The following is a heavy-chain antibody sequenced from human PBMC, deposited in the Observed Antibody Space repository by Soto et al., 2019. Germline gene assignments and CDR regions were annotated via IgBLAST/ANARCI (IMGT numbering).Heavy chain of an antibody. CDR2: IKTKPDDGTI. J-gene: IGHJ4*02. D-gene: IGHD1-1*01. CDR1: GLILSDVW. CDR3: TTSNLGVDF. V-gene: IGHV3-15*01. Sequence: VGSLSLSCAASGLILSDVWMTWVRQAPGKGLEWVGRIKTKPDDGTIDYAAPVRGRFTISRDDSKNTLYLQMTSLTPDDTGVYYCTTSNLGVDFWGPGTLVTVSS.